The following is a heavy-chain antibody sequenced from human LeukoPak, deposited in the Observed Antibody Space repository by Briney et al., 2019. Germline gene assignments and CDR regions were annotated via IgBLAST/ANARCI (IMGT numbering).Heavy chain of an antibody. V-gene: IGHV4-4*02. D-gene: IGHD6-19*01. Sequence: SETLSLTCAVSGDSVTSSNWWSWVRQPPGKGLEWIGYIYYSGSTNYNPSLKSRVTISVDTSKNQFSLKLSSVTAADTAVYYCAREGVAGTDWFDPWGQGTLVTVSS. CDR1: GDSVTSSNW. CDR2: IYYSGST. J-gene: IGHJ5*02. CDR3: AREGVAGTDWFDP.